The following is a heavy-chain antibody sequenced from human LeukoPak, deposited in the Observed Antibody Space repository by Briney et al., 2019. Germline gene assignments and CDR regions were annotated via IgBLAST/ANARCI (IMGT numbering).Heavy chain of an antibody. D-gene: IGHD6-19*01. CDR1: GFTFSSYA. CDR3: KAVAGTGLIDY. V-gene: IGHV3-23*01. CDR2: ISGSGGST. Sequence: GGSLRLSCAASGFTFSSYAMSWVRQAPGKGLEWVSAISGSGGSTYYADSVKGRFTISRDNAKNSLYLQMNSLRAEDTAVYYCKAVAGTGLIDYWGQGTLVTVSS. J-gene: IGHJ4*02.